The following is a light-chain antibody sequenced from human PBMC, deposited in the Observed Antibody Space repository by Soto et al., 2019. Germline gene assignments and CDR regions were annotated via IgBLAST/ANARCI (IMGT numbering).Light chain of an antibody. V-gene: IGKV3-15*01. CDR1: QSVTTN. Sequence: EVVMTQSPATLSVSPGERVTLSCRASQSVTTNLAWYQHKTGQSPRLLISDASTGASGIPPRFRGSGSGTEFTLTNDRLQFLDCAVDYCQQYDRLPFTFGGGPKV. CDR2: DAS. J-gene: IGKJ4*01. CDR3: QQYDRLPFT.